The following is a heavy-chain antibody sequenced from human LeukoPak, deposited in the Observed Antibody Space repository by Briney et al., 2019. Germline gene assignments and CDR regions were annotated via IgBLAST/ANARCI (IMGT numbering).Heavy chain of an antibody. CDR2: IWYDGSNK. D-gene: IGHD2-2*01. CDR1: GFTISSDG. V-gene: IGHV3-33*01. Sequence: PGGTLRLSCAASGFTISSDGMHWVRQAPDKGLEWVAVIWYDGSNKYYADSVKGRFTISRDNSKNTLYLQMNSLRAEDTAVYYCARGGIVVVPAAKVGDAFDIWGQGTMVTVAS. J-gene: IGHJ3*02. CDR3: ARGGIVVVPAAKVGDAFDI.